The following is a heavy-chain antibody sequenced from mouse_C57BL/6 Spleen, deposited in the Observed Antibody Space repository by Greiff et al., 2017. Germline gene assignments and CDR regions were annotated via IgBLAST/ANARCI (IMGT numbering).Heavy chain of an antibody. V-gene: IGHV1-4*01. CDR3: ARSEIYYDYVGDMDY. CDR1: GYTFTSYT. Sequence: QVQLQQSGAELARPGASVKMSCKASGYTFTSYTMHWVKQRPGQGLEWIGYINPSSGYTKYNQKFKDKATLTADKSSSTAYMQLSSLTSEYSAVYYCARSEIYYDYVGDMDYWGQGTSVTVSS. D-gene: IGHD2-4*01. CDR2: INPSSGYT. J-gene: IGHJ4*01.